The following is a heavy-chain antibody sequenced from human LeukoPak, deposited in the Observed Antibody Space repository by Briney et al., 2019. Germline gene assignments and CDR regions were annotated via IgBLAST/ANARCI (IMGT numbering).Heavy chain of an antibody. CDR3: AKASELGRGYVDY. CDR1: GFTFSSYA. CDR2: ISGSGGST. V-gene: IGHV3-23*01. D-gene: IGHD7-27*01. J-gene: IGHJ4*03. Sequence: GGSLRLSCAASGFTFSSYAMSWVRQAPGKGLEWVSVISGSGGSTNNADSVRGRFTISRDNSKNTLYLQMNSLRAEDTAVYYCAKASELGRGYVDYSGHGNPVTVSS.